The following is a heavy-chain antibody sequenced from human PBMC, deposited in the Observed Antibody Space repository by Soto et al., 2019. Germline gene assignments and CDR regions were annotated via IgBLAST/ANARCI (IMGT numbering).Heavy chain of an antibody. V-gene: IGHV4-39*01. CDR3: ASHLGYSSSSYRDYYYGMDV. CDR2: IYYSGST. J-gene: IGHJ6*02. Sequence: QLQLQESGPGLVKPSDTLSLTCTVSGGSISSSSYYWGWIRQPPGKGLEWIGSIYYSGSTYYNPSLKSRVTISVDTSNNRFSLKLSSVTSADTAVYYCASHLGYSSSSYRDYYYGMDVWGQGTTFTVSS. CDR1: GGSISSSSYY. D-gene: IGHD6-13*01.